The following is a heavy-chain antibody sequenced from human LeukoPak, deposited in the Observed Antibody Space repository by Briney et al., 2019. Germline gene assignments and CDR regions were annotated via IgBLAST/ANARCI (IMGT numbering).Heavy chain of an antibody. V-gene: IGHV3-49*04. Sequence: PGRSLRLSCADSGFMFGEYSISWVRQAPGKGLEWVGFIRSKTYGGTAQYAASVKGRFTISRDDSRSSAYLQMNNLKTEGTAVYFCTSPEGGTYYFDYWGQGTLVTVSS. J-gene: IGHJ4*02. CDR1: GFMFGEYS. CDR2: IRSKTYGGTA. D-gene: IGHD1-26*01. CDR3: TSPEGGTYYFDY.